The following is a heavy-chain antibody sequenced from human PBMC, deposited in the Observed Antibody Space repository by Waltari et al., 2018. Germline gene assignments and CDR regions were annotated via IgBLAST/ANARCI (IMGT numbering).Heavy chain of an antibody. J-gene: IGHJ2*01. V-gene: IGHV4-38-2*01. D-gene: IGHD4-17*01. CDR1: GYSISSGYY. Sequence: QVQLQESGPGLVKPSETLSLTCAVSGYSISSGYYWGWIRQPPGKGLEWIGSIYHSGGTSYTPSLKSRVTISVDTSKNQFSLKLSSVTAADTAVYYCARRGVYGDSRHWYFDLWGRGTLVTVSS. CDR3: ARRGVYGDSRHWYFDL. CDR2: IYHSGGT.